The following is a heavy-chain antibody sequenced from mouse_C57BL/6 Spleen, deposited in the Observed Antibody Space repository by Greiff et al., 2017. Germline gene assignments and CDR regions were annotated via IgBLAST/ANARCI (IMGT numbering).Heavy chain of an antibody. Sequence: EVQVVESGEGLVKPGGSLKLSCAASGFTFSSYAMSWVRQTPEKRLEWVAYISSGGDYIYYADTVKGRFTISRDNARNTLYLQMSSLKSEDTAMYYCTRGIYYDYSYAMDYWGQGTSVTVSS. CDR2: ISSGGDYI. CDR3: TRGIYYDYSYAMDY. J-gene: IGHJ4*01. V-gene: IGHV5-9-1*02. D-gene: IGHD2-4*01. CDR1: GFTFSSYA.